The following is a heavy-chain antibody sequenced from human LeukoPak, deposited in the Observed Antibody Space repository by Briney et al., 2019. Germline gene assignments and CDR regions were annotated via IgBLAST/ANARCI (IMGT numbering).Heavy chain of an antibody. V-gene: IGHV3-66*01. CDR3: ASGMRVGPNI. CDR1: GFTVSSNY. D-gene: IGHD1-26*01. CDR2: IYSCGST. Sequence: HPGGSLRLSCAASGFTVSSNYMSWVRQAPGKGLEWVSVIYSCGSTYYADSVKGRFTISRDNSKHTLYLQMNSLRAEDTAVYYCASGMRVGPNIWGQGTLVTVSS. J-gene: IGHJ4*02.